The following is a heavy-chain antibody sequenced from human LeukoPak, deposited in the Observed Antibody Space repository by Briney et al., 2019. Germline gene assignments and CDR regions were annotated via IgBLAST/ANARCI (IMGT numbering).Heavy chain of an antibody. CDR2: INSDGSST. CDR3: ARDLGGTADY. V-gene: IGHV3-74*01. J-gene: IGHJ4*02. Sequence: SGGSLRLSCAASGFTFSNYWMHWVRQAPGKGLVWVSRINSDGSSTIYADSVEGRFTTSRDNPKNTLYLQMNSLRAEDTAVYYCARDLGGTADYWGQGTLVTVSS. D-gene: IGHD3-10*01. CDR1: GFTFSNYW.